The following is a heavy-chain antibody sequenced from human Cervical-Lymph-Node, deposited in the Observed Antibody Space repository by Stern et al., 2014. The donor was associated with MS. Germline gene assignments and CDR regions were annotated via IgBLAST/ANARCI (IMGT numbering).Heavy chain of an antibody. J-gene: IGHJ4*01. CDR3: ARGSGTAYDLRGDY. Sequence: QVQLVESGAEATAPGASMKVSCRASGYIFPDYYLHWVRQAPGQGLEWLGWINPNSGGTNYAQNFQGRVTMTRDTSISTAYMELRWLGYADTAVYYCARGSGTAYDLRGDYWGQGTLVTVSS. D-gene: IGHD3-3*01. CDR2: INPNSGGT. V-gene: IGHV1-2*02. CDR1: GYIFPDYY.